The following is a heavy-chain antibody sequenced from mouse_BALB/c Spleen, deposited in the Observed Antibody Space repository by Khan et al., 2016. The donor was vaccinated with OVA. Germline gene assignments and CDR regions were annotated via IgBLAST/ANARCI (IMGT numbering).Heavy chain of an antibody. D-gene: IGHD1-1*01. V-gene: IGHV1-7*01. J-gene: IGHJ3*01. CDR1: GYTFTSYW. CDR2: INPSTGYT. Sequence: QVQLQQSGAELAKPGASVKMSCKASGYTFTSYWMHWVKQRPGQGLEWIGYINPSTGYTEYHQRFKDKATLTADQSSSTDYMQLSSLTSEESAVYYCANDGSSSAWLTYWGQGTLVTVSA. CDR3: ANDGSSSAWLTY.